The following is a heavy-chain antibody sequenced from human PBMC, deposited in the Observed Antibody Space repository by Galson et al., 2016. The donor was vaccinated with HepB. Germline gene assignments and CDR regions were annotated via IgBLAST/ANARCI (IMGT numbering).Heavy chain of an antibody. D-gene: IGHD5-12*01. CDR2: IIGNGGSS. V-gene: IGHV3-23*01. Sequence: SLRLSCAASGFIFSNYVMSWVRQAPGKGLEWVSGIIGNGGSSYYADSVKGRFTISRDNSANTLSLQMNSLRAEDTAIYYCAKDPGSRGYTFDDYIVRDYWGQGVLVAVSS. CDR1: GFIFSNYV. J-gene: IGHJ4*02. CDR3: AKDPGSRGYTFDDYIVRDY.